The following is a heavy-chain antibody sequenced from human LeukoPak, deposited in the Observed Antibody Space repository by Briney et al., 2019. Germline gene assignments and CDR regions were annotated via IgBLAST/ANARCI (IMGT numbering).Heavy chain of an antibody. CDR2: ISSSGTYV. V-gene: IGHV3-21*01. CDR3: ARASSKQLAGYLPDGFDI. D-gene: IGHD3-9*01. J-gene: IGHJ3*02. Sequence: EAGGSLRLSCAASGFTFSSYSMNWVRQAPGKGLEWVSSISSSGTYVYYADSVKGRFTISRDNAKNSLSLQMNSLRADDAAVYYCARASSKQLAGYLPDGFDIWGQGTIVTVSS. CDR1: GFTFSSYS.